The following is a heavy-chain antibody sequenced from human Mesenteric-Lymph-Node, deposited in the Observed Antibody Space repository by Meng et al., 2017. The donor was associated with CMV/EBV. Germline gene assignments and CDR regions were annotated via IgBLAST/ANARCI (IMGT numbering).Heavy chain of an antibody. D-gene: IGHD3-3*01. CDR2: ITSGSSNI. Sequence: GESLKISCAASGFSFSSYNMNWVRQAPGKGLEWVSSITSGSSNIYYADSVKGRFTISRDNAKNSLYLQMNSLRAEDTAVYYCASGGNSGYYYFDYWGQGTLVTVSS. CDR1: GFSFSSYN. J-gene: IGHJ4*02. V-gene: IGHV3-21*01. CDR3: ASGGNSGYYYFDY.